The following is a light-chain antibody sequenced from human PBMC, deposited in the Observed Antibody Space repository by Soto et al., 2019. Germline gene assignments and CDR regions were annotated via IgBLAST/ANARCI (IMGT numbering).Light chain of an antibody. CDR2: NND. V-gene: IGLV1-44*01. CDR1: SSNIGANP. CDR3: EAWDDSLYGAV. J-gene: IGLJ2*01. Sequence: QSVLTQPPSASGTPGQRGTISCSGSSSNIGANPIHWYQQLPGTAPKLLIYNNDQRPSGVPDRFSSSKSGTSASLAISGLQSEDEADYYCEAWDDSLYGAVLGGGTKLTVL.